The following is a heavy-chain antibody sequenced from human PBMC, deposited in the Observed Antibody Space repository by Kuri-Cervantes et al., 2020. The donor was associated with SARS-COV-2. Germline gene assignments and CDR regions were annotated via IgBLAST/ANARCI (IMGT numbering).Heavy chain of an antibody. V-gene: IGHV1-46*01. D-gene: IGHD2-2*01. J-gene: IGHJ3*02. Sequence: ASVKVSCRASGYTFTSYYMHWVRQAPGQELERMGIINPSGGSTSYAQKFQGRVTMTRDTSTSTVYMELSSLRSEDTAVYYCAREDIVVVPAYYDDAFDIWGQGTMVTVSS. CDR1: GYTFTSYY. CDR2: INPSGGST. CDR3: AREDIVVVPAYYDDAFDI.